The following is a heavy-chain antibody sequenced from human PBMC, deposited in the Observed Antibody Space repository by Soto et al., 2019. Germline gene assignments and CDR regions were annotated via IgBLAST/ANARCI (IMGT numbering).Heavy chain of an antibody. V-gene: IGHV4-59*01. J-gene: IGHJ3*02. CDR3: ARTATDAFDI. CDR2: IYYSGST. CDR1: GGSISSYY. Sequence: TSETLSLTCTVSGGSISSYYWSWIRQPPGKGLEWIGYIYYSGSTNYNPSLKSRVTISVDTSKNQFSLKLSSVTAADTAVYYCARTATDAFDIWGQGTMVTVSS.